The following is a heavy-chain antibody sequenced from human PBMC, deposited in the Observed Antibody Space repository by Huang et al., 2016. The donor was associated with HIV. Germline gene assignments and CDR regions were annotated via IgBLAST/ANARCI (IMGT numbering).Heavy chain of an antibody. Sequence: QVQLHQWGAGLLKPSETLSLTCAVYGGSFSSYYWNWIRQSPGKGLEWIGQINHRGTTTDNPSLKSRVTMSVDTSKNQCSLKLNAVTAADTAVYYCAREIMISFGGPFDPWGQGTLVTVSS. CDR2: INHRGTT. CDR1: GGSFSSYY. V-gene: IGHV4-34*01. CDR3: AREIMISFGGPFDP. D-gene: IGHD3-16*01. J-gene: IGHJ5*02.